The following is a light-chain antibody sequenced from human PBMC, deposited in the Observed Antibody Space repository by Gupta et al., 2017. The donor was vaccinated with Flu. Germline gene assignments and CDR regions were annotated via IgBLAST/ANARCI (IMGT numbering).Light chain of an antibody. CDR1: QSISIY. V-gene: IGKV1-39*01. J-gene: IGKJ2*01. CDR3: QQSYSAPVFT. CDR2: TAS. Sequence: DRVTITCRASQSISIYLNGYQQTPGKAPKLLIITASTLQSGVPSRFRGGGSGTDFTLTISSLQPEDFATYYCQQSYSAPVFTFGQGTKVEIK.